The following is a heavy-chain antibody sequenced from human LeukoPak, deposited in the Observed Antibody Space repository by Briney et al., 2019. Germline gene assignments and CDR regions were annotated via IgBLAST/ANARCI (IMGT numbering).Heavy chain of an antibody. Sequence: GGSLRLSCVASGFTFSSYWMHWVRQDPRKGLVWVSRINGDGRNINYADSVRGRFTISRDSAKNSLYLQMNSLRAEDTAVYYCARNLGEAYFDYWGQGTLVTVSS. J-gene: IGHJ4*02. CDR1: GFTFSSYW. CDR2: INGDGRNI. CDR3: ARNLGEAYFDY. V-gene: IGHV3-74*01. D-gene: IGHD7-27*01.